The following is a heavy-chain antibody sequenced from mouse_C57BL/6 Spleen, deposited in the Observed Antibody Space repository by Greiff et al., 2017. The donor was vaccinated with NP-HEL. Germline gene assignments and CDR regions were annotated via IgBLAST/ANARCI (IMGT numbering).Heavy chain of an antibody. CDR3: AREGWDGYYGAMDY. Sequence: EVNVVESEGGLVQPGRSMKLSCTASGFTFSDYYMAWVRQVPEKGLEWVANINYDGSSTYYLDSLKSRFIISRDNAKNILYLQMSSLKSEDTATYYCAREGWDGYYGAMDYWGQGTSVTVSS. V-gene: IGHV5-16*01. CDR1: GFTFSDYY. J-gene: IGHJ4*01. D-gene: IGHD2-3*01. CDR2: INYDGSST.